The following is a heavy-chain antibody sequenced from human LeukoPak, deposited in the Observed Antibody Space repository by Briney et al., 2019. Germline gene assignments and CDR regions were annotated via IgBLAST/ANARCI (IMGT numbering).Heavy chain of an antibody. V-gene: IGHV1-69*13. CDR3: ASMWGSSWYRAGWFDP. Sequence: SVKVSCKASGGTFSSYAISWVRQAPGQGLEWMGGIIPIFGTANYAQRFQGRVTITADESTSTAYMELSSLRSEDTAVYYCASMWGSSWYRAGWFDPWGQGTLVTVSS. J-gene: IGHJ5*02. CDR2: IIPIFGTA. CDR1: GGTFSSYA. D-gene: IGHD6-13*01.